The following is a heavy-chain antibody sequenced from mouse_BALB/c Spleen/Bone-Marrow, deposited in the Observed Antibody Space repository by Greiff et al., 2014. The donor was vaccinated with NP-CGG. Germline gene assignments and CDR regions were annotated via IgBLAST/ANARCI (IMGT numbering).Heavy chain of an antibody. CDR2: IDPYDHET. J-gene: IGHJ2*01. CDR3: ARSYDGYYVDY. CDR1: GYTFTSYW. Sequence: QVQLQQSGAELVRPGASVKLSCKASGYTFTSYWMNWVKQRPEQGLEWIGRIDPYDHETHYNQKFKDKAILTVDKSSSTAYMQLSNLTSEDSAVYYCARSYDGYYVDYWGQGTTLTVSS. D-gene: IGHD2-3*01. V-gene: IGHV1-52*01.